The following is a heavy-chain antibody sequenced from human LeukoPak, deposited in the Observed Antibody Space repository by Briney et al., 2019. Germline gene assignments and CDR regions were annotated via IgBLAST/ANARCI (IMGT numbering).Heavy chain of an antibody. V-gene: IGHV3-23*05. CDR2: VSSSGSNT. CDR1: GFTFSVSV. CDR3: AKEGGYASSWI. J-gene: IGHJ4*02. Sequence: GGSLRLSCAASGFTFSVSVMNWVRQAPGKGLEWVSGVSSSGSNTYYAESVKGRFAISRDNHKNTVHLQMNSLRVEDTAMYYCAKEGGYASSWIWGQGILVTVSS. D-gene: IGHD6-13*01.